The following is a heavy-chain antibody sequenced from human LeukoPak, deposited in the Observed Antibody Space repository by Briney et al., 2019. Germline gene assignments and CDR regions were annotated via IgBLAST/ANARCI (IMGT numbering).Heavy chain of an antibody. CDR3: ARGYYGSGSPDN. Sequence: ASVKDSCMASGYTFTGYLIHWVRQAPGQGIEWMGWINPNRGGTNYAQKFQGGVTVTRETSISTTYMALSKLRSDNTAIYYCARGYYGSGSPDNWGQGTLVTVSS. V-gene: IGHV1-2*02. CDR1: GYTFTGYL. CDR2: INPNRGGT. J-gene: IGHJ4*02. D-gene: IGHD3-10*01.